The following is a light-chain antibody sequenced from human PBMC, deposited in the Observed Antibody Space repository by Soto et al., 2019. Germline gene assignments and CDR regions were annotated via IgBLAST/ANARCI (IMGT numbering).Light chain of an antibody. V-gene: IGKV1-9*01. J-gene: IGKJ4*01. Sequence: IQLTQSPSSLSASIGDRVTITCRASQDINSYLAWYQQKPGKAPNLLIYEASILQRGVPSRFSGSNSGTDFTLTISSLQAEDFATYYCQQTRSYPSTFGGGTKVEIK. CDR2: EAS. CDR1: QDINSY. CDR3: QQTRSYPST.